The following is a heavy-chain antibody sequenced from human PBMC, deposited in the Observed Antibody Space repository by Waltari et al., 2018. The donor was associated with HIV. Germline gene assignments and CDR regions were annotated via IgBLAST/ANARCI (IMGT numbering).Heavy chain of an antibody. J-gene: IGHJ2*01. CDR3: ARHSGPYVHFFDL. CDR2: VYYGGKT. Sequence: ESGPALVKPSETLSLSCSVSGVPLTSKNYYWGWVRQSPGKRLDWIASVYYGGKTYNNPSLKSRLSLSLDTSKNRLSLNVTSVTAADTAVYYCARHSGPYVHFFDLWGRGTLVTVTS. CDR1: GVPLTSKNYY. D-gene: IGHD3-16*01. V-gene: IGHV4-39*01.